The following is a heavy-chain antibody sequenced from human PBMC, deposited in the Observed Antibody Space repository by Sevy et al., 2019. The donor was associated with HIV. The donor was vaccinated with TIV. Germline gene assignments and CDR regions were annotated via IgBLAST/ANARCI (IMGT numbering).Heavy chain of an antibody. D-gene: IGHD3-16*02. Sequence: GGSLRLSCAASGFTFSSYWMSWVRQAPGKGLEWVANIKQDGSEKYYVDSVKGRFTISRDNAKNSLYLQMNSLRAEDTAVYYCARWTFGCSSTNCYYYDYVWGSYRYYYFDYWGQGTLVTVSS. CDR3: ARWTFGCSSTNCYYYDYVWGSYRYYYFDY. CDR1: GFTFSSYW. V-gene: IGHV3-7*01. J-gene: IGHJ4*02. CDR2: IKQDGSEK.